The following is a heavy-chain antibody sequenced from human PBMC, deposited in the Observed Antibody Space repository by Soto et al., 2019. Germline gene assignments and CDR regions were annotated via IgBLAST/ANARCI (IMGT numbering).Heavy chain of an antibody. J-gene: IGHJ4*02. V-gene: IGHV4-59*05. CDR2: FYYSRST. Sequence: SETLSLTCTVSGGSISNYYWSWIRQPPGKGLEWIGSFYYSRSTYYNPSLKSRVTISVDTSKNQFSLKLSSVTAADTVVYYCARPDGSGWFYFDYWGQGTLVTVSS. CDR1: GGSISNYY. D-gene: IGHD6-19*01. CDR3: ARPDGSGWFYFDY.